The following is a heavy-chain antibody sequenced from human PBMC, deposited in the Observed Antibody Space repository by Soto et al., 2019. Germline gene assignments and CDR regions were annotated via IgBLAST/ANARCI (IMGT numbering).Heavy chain of an antibody. J-gene: IGHJ4*02. Sequence: GSLRLSCAASGFTFSSYAMSWVRQAPGKGLEWVSAISGSGGSTYYADSVKGRFTISRDNSKNTLYLQMNSLRAEDTAVYYCAKVAPSDDYGDYFYFDYWGQGTLVAVSS. V-gene: IGHV3-23*01. CDR1: GFTFSSYA. CDR3: AKVAPSDDYGDYFYFDY. D-gene: IGHD4-17*01. CDR2: ISGSGGST.